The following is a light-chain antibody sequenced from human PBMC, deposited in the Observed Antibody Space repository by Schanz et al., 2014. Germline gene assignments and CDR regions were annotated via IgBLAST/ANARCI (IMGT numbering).Light chain of an antibody. Sequence: QSVLTQPRSVSGSPGQSVTISCTGTSSYVGGYNYVSWYQQHPGKAPKLMIYDVSKRPSGVPVRFSGSKSGNTASLTVSGLQAEDEADYYCSSFTSSNTWVFGGGTKLTVL. J-gene: IGLJ3*02. CDR1: SSYVGGYNY. CDR3: SSFTSSNTWV. CDR2: DVS. V-gene: IGLV2-11*01.